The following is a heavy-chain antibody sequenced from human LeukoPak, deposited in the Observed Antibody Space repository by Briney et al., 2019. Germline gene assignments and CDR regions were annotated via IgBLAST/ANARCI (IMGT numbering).Heavy chain of an antibody. J-gene: IGHJ5*02. V-gene: IGHV3-23*01. CDR1: GFTFSNFG. Sequence: SGGSLRLSCLASGFTFSNFGMSWVRHTPGKGREWVSAISESGDATFYADSVQGRFTISRDNSKNTLYLQMNSLGADDTAVYYCASHCGSDSNFWLDPWGKGTLVTVSS. CDR2: ISESGDAT. CDR3: ASHCGSDSNFWLDP. D-gene: IGHD3-10*01.